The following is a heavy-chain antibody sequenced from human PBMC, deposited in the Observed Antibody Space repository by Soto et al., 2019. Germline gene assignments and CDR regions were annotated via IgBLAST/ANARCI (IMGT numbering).Heavy chain of an antibody. CDR1: GFTFTRYG. CDR3: ARKGAGRPLDS. V-gene: IGHV1-18*01. CDR2: SDPDNGDT. Sequence: QVQLMQPGVDVQKPGASVKVSCKASGFTFTRYGIPWVRQAPGRGLEYMGWSDPDNGDTRPAEQFQGRVTMTTDTATATAYLELRSLKSDDTAVYFCARKGAGRPLDSWGQGALVTVSS. D-gene: IGHD6-19*01. J-gene: IGHJ4*02.